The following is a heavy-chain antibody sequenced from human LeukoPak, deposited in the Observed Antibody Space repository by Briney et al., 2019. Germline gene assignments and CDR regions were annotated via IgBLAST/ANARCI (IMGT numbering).Heavy chain of an antibody. CDR1: GFTITTYA. J-gene: IGHJ3*02. Sequence: GGSLRLSCAASGFTITTYAMGWVRQAPGKGLEWVSVISDRGNSTHYADSVKGRFTISRDNAKNSLYLQMNSLRAEDTAVYYCAREDIVVVPAAIDIWGQGTMVTVSS. CDR3: AREDIVVVPAAIDI. CDR2: ISDRGNST. V-gene: IGHV3-23*01. D-gene: IGHD2-2*01.